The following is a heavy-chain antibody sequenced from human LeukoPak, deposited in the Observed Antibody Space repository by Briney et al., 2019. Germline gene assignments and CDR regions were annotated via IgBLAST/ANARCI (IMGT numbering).Heavy chain of an antibody. CDR1: GFTFSSYG. V-gene: IGHV3-48*03. CDR3: GASRQYVGAFDI. J-gene: IGHJ3*02. Sequence: GGSLRLSCAASGFTFSSYGLYWVRQAPGTGLEWISYISSRSITIKYADSVRGRFTISRDDARESLYLQMNSLRAEDTAIYYCGASRQYVGAFDIWGQGTLVTVSS. CDR2: ISSRSITI. D-gene: IGHD3-16*01.